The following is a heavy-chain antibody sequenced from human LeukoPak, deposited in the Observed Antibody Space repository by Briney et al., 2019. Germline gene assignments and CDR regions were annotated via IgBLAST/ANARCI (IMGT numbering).Heavy chain of an antibody. CDR1: GFTFSNFA. D-gene: IGHD7-27*01. Sequence: PGGSLRLSCAASGFTFSNFAIRWVRQVPGKGLEWVSSIDGSGDKTHYPDSVRGRFTVSRDNSKNTLYLQMNSLRVEDTATYFCATVQFNWGPIDYWGQGTPVIVAS. V-gene: IGHV3-23*01. CDR3: ATVQFNWGPIDY. J-gene: IGHJ4*02. CDR2: IDGSGDKT.